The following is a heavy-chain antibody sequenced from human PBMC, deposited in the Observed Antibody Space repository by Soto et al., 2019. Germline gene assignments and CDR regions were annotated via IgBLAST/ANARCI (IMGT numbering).Heavy chain of an antibody. CDR3: ARDLTIVPATHPLLENHGMDV. D-gene: IGHD2-2*01. J-gene: IGHJ6*02. Sequence: QVQLVQSAGEVKKPGASVKVSCKASGYSFTSYGISWVRRAPGQGLEWMGWISPYNGHTQFVQRFQGRVSMTTDTSTKTAYMELRNLRSDDTAHYYCARDLTIVPATHPLLENHGMDVWGQGTTVIVSS. CDR2: ISPYNGHT. V-gene: IGHV1-18*01. CDR1: GYSFTSYG.